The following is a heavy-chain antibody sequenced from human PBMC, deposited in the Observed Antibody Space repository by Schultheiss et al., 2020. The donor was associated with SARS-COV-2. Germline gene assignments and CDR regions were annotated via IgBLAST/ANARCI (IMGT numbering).Heavy chain of an antibody. Sequence: SETLSLTCSVSGGSISSGGYYWSWIRQPAGKGLEWIGRIYTSGSTYYNPSLKSRVTISVDTSKNQFSLKLSSVTAADTAVYYCATARASGWYDAFDIWGQGTMVTVSS. CDR3: ATARASGWYDAFDI. J-gene: IGHJ3*02. CDR2: IYTSGST. D-gene: IGHD6-19*01. CDR1: GGSISSGGYY. V-gene: IGHV4-61*02.